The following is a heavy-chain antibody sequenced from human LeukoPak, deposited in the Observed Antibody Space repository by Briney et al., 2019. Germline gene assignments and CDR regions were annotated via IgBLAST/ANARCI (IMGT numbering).Heavy chain of an antibody. CDR2: INYHRSYK. Sequence: GALRLSCAASGFTFSDYWMQWVRQAPGKGLEWVAYINYHRSYKYLVDSVKGRFTISRDNAKNSLYLQMNSLRVEDTAVYYWTRGDPDYWGEGNLVTVSS. CDR1: GFTFSDYW. D-gene: IGHD2-21*02. V-gene: IGHV3-7*02. CDR3: TRGDPDY. J-gene: IGHJ4*02.